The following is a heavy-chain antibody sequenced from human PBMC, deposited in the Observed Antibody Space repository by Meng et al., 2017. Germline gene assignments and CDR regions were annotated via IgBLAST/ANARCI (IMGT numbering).Heavy chain of an antibody. CDR2: ISAYNGNT. V-gene: IGHV1-18*01. Sequence: QVQRGQAGAEVKKPGASVKVSCKASGYTFTSYGISWVRQAPGQGLEWMGWISAYNGNTNYAQKLQGRVTMTTDTSTSTAYMELRSLRSDDTAVYYCARDPRITGTTLPDYWGQGTLVTVSS. J-gene: IGHJ4*02. CDR3: ARDPRITGTTLPDY. D-gene: IGHD1-7*01. CDR1: GYTFTSYG.